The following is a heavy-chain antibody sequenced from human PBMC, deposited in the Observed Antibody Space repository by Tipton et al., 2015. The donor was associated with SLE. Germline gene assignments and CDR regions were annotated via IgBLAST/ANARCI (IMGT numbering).Heavy chain of an antibody. V-gene: IGHV4-59*01. CDR3: ARYFYDSSGVCLFDF. Sequence: TLSLTCTVSGGSISSYYWSWIRQPPGKGLEWIGFIYYSGSINYNPSLKSRVTISVDTSKNQFSLKLSSVTAADTAVYYCARYFYDSSGVCLFDFWGQGTLVTVSS. CDR2: IYYSGSI. J-gene: IGHJ4*02. CDR1: GGSISSYY. D-gene: IGHD3-22*01.